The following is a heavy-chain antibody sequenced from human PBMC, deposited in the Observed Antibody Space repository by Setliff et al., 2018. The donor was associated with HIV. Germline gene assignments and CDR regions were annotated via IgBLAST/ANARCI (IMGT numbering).Heavy chain of an antibody. CDR3: ARHPYYYDSSGYHAPNWFDP. CDR1: GGSIRSDY. D-gene: IGHD3-22*01. CDR2: IYYTGST. V-gene: IGHV4-59*01. J-gene: IGHJ5*02. Sequence: TLSLTCAVFGGSIRSDYWSWIRQPPGKTMEWIGYIYYTGSTTYNASLKSRVTISIASSKKQFSLELRSATTADTAVYYCARHPYYYDSSGYHAPNWFDPWGQGTLVTVSS.